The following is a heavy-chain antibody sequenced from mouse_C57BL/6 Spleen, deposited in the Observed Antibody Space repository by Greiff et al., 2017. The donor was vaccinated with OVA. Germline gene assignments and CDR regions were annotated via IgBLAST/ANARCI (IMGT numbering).Heavy chain of an antibody. Sequence: QVQLQQPGAELVRPGSSVQLSCKASGYTFTSYWLHWVKQRPIQGLEWIGNIDPSDSETHYNQKFKDKATLTVDKSSSTAYMQLSSLTSEDSAVYYCAREGYYYGSSEFAYWGQGTLVTVSA. CDR1: GYTFTSYW. J-gene: IGHJ3*01. D-gene: IGHD1-1*01. V-gene: IGHV1-52*01. CDR2: IDPSDSET. CDR3: AREGYYYGSSEFAY.